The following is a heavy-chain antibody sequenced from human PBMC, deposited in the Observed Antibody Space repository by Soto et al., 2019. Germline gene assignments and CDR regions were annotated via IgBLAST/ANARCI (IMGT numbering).Heavy chain of an antibody. Sequence: PVGSLRLSCAVSGLTFSDYWMSWVRQAPGKGLEWVANIRQDESEKNYADSVKGRFTISRDNAKSSVYLQMNSLRAEDTAVYYCARELPGLYYFDYWGPGTLVTVSS. J-gene: IGHJ4*02. CDR1: GLTFSDYW. CDR3: ARELPGLYYFDY. D-gene: IGHD4-17*01. V-gene: IGHV3-7*01. CDR2: IRQDESEK.